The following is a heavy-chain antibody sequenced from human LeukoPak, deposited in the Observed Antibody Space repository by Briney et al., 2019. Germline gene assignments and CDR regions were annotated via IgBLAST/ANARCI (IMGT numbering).Heavy chain of an antibody. Sequence: PSETLSLTCTVSGGSISYYYWNWIRQPAGKGLEWIGRIYTSGRTYYNPSLKSRVSMSVDTSKNQFTLKLSSVTAADTAVYYCARGPYYYGSGSLNWFDPWGQGTLVTVSS. V-gene: IGHV4-4*07. CDR2: IYTSGRT. J-gene: IGHJ5*02. D-gene: IGHD3-10*01. CDR3: ARGPYYYGSGSLNWFDP. CDR1: GGSISYYY.